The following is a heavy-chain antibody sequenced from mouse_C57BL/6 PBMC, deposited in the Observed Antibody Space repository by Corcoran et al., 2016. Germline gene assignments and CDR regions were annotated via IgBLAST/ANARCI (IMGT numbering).Heavy chain of an antibody. CDR3: ARLDGKEGYWYFDV. D-gene: IGHD2-1*01. Sequence: QVQLQQSGAELVKPGASVKISCKASGYAFSSYWMNWVKQRPGKGLEWIGQIYPGDGDTNYNGKFKGKATLTADKSSSTAYMQLSRLTSEDSAVYFCARLDGKEGYWYFDVWGTGTTVTVSS. CDR1: GYAFSSYW. V-gene: IGHV1-80*01. CDR2: IYPGDGDT. J-gene: IGHJ1*03.